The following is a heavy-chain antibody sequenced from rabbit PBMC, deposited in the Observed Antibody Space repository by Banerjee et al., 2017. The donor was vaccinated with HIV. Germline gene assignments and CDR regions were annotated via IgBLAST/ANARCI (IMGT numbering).Heavy chain of an antibody. V-gene: IGHV1S7*01. CDR1: GFSLSSYA. J-gene: IGHJ4*01. Sequence: QSLEESGGDLVKPEGSLKLSCKASGFSLSSYAMSWVRQAPGKGLEWIGYIDPVFGSTYYASWVNGRFTISSDNAQNTVDLQMNSLTAADTATYFCASYYSDGYAGDAYATGGYYFNLWGPGTLVTVS. CDR3: ASYYSDGYAGDAYATGGYYFNL. D-gene: IGHD6-1*01. CDR2: IDPVFGST.